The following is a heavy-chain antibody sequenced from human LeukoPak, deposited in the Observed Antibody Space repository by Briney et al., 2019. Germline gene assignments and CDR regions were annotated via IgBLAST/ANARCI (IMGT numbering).Heavy chain of an antibody. Sequence: SQTLSLTCSVSGGSINSGGYYWHWIRQHPGKGLEWIGYIYYSGSTFHNPSLKGRVTITVDTSKNQFSLRLTSVTAADTAVYFCARENSVAEAGYFDYWGQGTLVTVSS. V-gene: IGHV4-31*03. D-gene: IGHD6-13*01. CDR1: GGSINSGGYY. CDR3: ARENSVAEAGYFDY. J-gene: IGHJ4*02. CDR2: IYYSGST.